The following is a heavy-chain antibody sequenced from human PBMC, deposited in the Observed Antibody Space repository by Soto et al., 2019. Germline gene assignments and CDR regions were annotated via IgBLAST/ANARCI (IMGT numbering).Heavy chain of an antibody. J-gene: IGHJ6*03. V-gene: IGHV3-74*02. CDR1: GFTFSNYW. Sequence: EVQLVESGGGLVQPGGSLRLSCAASGFTFSNYWMYWVRQAPGKGLEWVSRINSDGSVSSYADSVKGRLTIYRDNVKNNLYVQMDSLRDEDTAVYYCARGDCVGGTCYSLAGSFYYYMDVWGKGTTVTVFS. CDR2: INSDGSVS. D-gene: IGHD2-15*01. CDR3: ARGDCVGGTCYSLAGSFYYYMDV.